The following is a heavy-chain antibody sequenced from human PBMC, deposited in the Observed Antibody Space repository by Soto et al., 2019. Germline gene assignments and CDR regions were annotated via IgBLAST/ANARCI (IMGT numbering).Heavy chain of an antibody. Sequence: EVQLVVSGGGLVQPGESLRLSCAASGFTSSSYSMNWVRQAPGKGLEWVSYIHNSSSTIYYADSVRGRFTISRDNAKNSLYLQMNSLRDEDTAVYYCARGVQIIVLLPAAIDYWGQGTLFTVSS. D-gene: IGHD2-2*01. V-gene: IGHV3-48*02. J-gene: IGHJ4*02. CDR2: IHNSSSTI. CDR3: ARGVQIIVLLPAAIDY. CDR1: GFTSSSYS.